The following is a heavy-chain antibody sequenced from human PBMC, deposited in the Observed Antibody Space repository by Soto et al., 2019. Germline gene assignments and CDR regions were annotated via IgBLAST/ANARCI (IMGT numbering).Heavy chain of an antibody. J-gene: IGHJ6*02. Sequence: GASVKVSCKASGFTFNTYYIHWVRQAPGQGLEWMAIINLRGGQTTYAQKFQGRVTMTRDTSTSTVYMELSSLSSDDTAMYFCGRSGFYSYYVMDVWGQGTTVTVSS. V-gene: IGHV1-46*02. D-gene: IGHD3-3*01. CDR3: GRSGFYSYYVMDV. CDR2: INLRGGQT. CDR1: GFTFNTYY.